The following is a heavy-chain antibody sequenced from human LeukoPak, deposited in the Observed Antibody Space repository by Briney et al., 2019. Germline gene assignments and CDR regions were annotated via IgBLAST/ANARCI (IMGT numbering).Heavy chain of an antibody. V-gene: IGHV3-23*01. CDR2: IRSNGDTT. D-gene: IGHD1-1*01. J-gene: IGHJ4*02. Sequence: GGSLRLSCTASGFTFSSLAMTWVRQAPGKGLEWVSTIRSNGDTTYNADSVKGRFTISRDNSKNTLYLELNSLRVEDTPTFYCAKGQELDDGVFDSWGQGTMVTVSS. CDR1: GFTFSSLA. CDR3: AKGQELDDGVFDS.